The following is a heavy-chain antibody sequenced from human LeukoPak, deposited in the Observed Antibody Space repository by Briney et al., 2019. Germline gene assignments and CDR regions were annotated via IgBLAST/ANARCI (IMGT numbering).Heavy chain of an antibody. CDR1: GGSISSYY. CDR3: ARHVGGTTYDY. Sequence: SGTLSLTCTVSGGSISSYYWSWIRQPPGKGLEWIGYIHYSGSTNYNPSLKSRVTISVDTSKNQFSLKVSSVTAADTAVYYCARHVGGTTYDYWGQGTLVTVSS. CDR2: IHYSGST. D-gene: IGHD1-1*01. V-gene: IGHV4-59*08. J-gene: IGHJ4*02.